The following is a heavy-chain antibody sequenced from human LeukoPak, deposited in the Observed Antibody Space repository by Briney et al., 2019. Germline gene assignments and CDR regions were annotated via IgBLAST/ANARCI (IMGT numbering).Heavy chain of an antibody. Sequence: ASVKVSCKASGYTFTAYYMHLVRQAPGQGPEWMGWINPNTGDTKYAQKFQGRVTMTRDTTISTAYLELSRLTSDDTAVYYCASYPRYVSTPPFDYWGQGTLVTVSS. CDR1: GYTFTAYY. CDR3: ASYPRYVSTPPFDY. CDR2: INPNTGDT. D-gene: IGHD2-15*01. J-gene: IGHJ4*02. V-gene: IGHV1-2*02.